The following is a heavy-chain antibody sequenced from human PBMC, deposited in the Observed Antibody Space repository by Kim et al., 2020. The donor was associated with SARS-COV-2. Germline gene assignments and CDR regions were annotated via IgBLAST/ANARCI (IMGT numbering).Heavy chain of an antibody. CDR2: IYYSGST. J-gene: IGHJ4*02. D-gene: IGHD3-22*01. CDR1: GGSISSYY. CDR3: ARASSGLDY. Sequence: SETLSLTCTVSGGSISSYYWSWIRQPPGKGLEWIGYIYYSGSTNHNPSLKSRVTISVDTSKNQFSLKLSSVTAADTAVYYCARASSGLDYWGQGTLVTVS. V-gene: IGHV4-59*01.